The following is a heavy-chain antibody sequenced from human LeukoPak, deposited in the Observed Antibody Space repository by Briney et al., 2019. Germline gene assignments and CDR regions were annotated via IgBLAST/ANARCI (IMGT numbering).Heavy chain of an antibody. J-gene: IGHJ3*02. Sequence: GASVTVSCKASGYTFTSYYMHWVRQAPGQGLEWMGIINPSGGSTSYAQKLQGRVTMTTDTSTSTAYMELRSLRSDDTAVYYCARGLQENLAWLQAFSAFDIWGQGTMVTVSS. V-gene: IGHV1-46*01. CDR2: INPSGGST. CDR3: ARGLQENLAWLQAFSAFDI. CDR1: GYTFTSYY. D-gene: IGHD5-12*01.